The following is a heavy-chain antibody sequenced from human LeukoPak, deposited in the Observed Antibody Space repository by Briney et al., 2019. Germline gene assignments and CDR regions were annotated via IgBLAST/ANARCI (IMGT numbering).Heavy chain of an antibody. CDR1: GYTFTTYV. J-gene: IGHJ3*01. CDR2: INTNTGNP. D-gene: IGHD6-13*01. CDR3: ARDPSSWYSVAFDV. Sequence: ASVKVSCKASGYTFTTYVMNWVRQAPGQGLEWMGWINTNTGNPTYAQGFTVRFVFSLDTSVNTAYLQISSLKAEDTAVYYCARDPSSWYSVAFDVWGQGAMVTVSS. V-gene: IGHV7-4-1*02.